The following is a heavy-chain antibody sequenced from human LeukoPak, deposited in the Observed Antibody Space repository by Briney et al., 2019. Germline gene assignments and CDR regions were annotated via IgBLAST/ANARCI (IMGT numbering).Heavy chain of an antibody. V-gene: IGHV4-34*01. CDR1: GGSFSDYY. D-gene: IGHD6-13*01. CDR2: INHSGST. Sequence: PSETLSLTCAVYGGSFSDYYWSWIRQPPGKGLEWIGEINHSGSTNYNPSLKSRVTISVDTSKNQFSLKLSSVTAADTAVYYCAREGYGDAFDIWGQGTMVTVSS. J-gene: IGHJ3*02. CDR3: AREGYGDAFDI.